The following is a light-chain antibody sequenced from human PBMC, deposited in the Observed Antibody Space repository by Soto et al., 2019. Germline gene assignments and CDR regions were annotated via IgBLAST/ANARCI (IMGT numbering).Light chain of an antibody. J-gene: IGKJ1*01. CDR3: QQYTSWQT. Sequence: EIVMTQSPASLSVSPGGRATLSCRASRDISNNLAWYQQRPGQPPRLLIYGASTRATGVPARFSGSGWGTDFTLTISGLQSDDVAVYYCQQYTSWQTFGQGTKVDIK. V-gene: IGKV3-15*01. CDR2: GAS. CDR1: RDISNN.